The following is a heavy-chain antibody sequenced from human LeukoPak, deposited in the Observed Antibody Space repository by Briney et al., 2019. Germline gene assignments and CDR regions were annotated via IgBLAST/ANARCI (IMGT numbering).Heavy chain of an antibody. CDR3: ARVGSSWKYYYYGVDV. D-gene: IGHD6-13*01. Sequence: PSETLSLTCAVYGGSFSGYYWSWIRQPPGKGLEWIGEINHSGSTNYNPSLKSRVTISVDTSKNQFSLKLSSVTAADTAVYYCARVGSSWKYYYYGVDVWGQGTTVTVSS. J-gene: IGHJ6*02. V-gene: IGHV4-34*01. CDR2: INHSGST. CDR1: GGSFSGYY.